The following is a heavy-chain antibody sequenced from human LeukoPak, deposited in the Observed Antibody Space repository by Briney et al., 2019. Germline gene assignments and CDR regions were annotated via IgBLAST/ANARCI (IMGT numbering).Heavy chain of an antibody. V-gene: IGHV3-21*01. J-gene: IGHJ4*02. CDR3: AREVSEGFDF. CDR1: GFTFSGYS. Sequence: GGSLRLSCTASGFTFSGYSMNWIRQAPGKGLEWVPSFGTRSTSVYHAGSVKGRFAISRDNAKNSLYLQMNSLRAEDTALYYCAREVSEGFDFWGQGTLVTVSS. CDR2: FGTRSTSV. D-gene: IGHD3-22*01.